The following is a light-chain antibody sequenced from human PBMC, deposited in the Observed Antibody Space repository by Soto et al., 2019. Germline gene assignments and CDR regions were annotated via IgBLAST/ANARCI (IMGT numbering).Light chain of an antibody. CDR2: DAS. Sequence: EIVMTQSPGTLSVSPGARVPLSCRASQSVSSKLVWYQRKPGQTPSLLIYDASTRATGMPGRFSGSGSGTEFTLTISSLQSEDFAVYYCQQYNNWPWTFGQGTKVDIK. J-gene: IGKJ1*01. V-gene: IGKV3-15*01. CDR1: QSVSSK. CDR3: QQYNNWPWT.